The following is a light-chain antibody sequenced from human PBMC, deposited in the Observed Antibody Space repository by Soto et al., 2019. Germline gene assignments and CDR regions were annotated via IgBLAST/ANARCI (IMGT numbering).Light chain of an antibody. J-gene: IGKJ1*01. CDR3: QHYNSYSEA. CDR1: QGISSY. V-gene: IGKV1-9*01. Sequence: IQLTQSPSSLSASLGDRVTITCRASQGISSYLAWYQQKPGKAPKLLISAASTLLGGLPSRFSGSGSGTDFTLTISSLQPDDFATYYCQHYNSYSEAFGQGTKVDI. CDR2: AAS.